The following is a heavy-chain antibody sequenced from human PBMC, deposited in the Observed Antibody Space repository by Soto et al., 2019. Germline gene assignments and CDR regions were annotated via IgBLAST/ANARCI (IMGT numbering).Heavy chain of an antibody. CDR2: IYHSGST. J-gene: IGHJ6*02. CDR3: ARDLFQAVTGYYGMDV. D-gene: IGHD6-19*01. V-gene: IGHV4-4*02. Sequence: QVQLQESGPGLVKPSGTLSLTCAVSGGSISSSNWWSWVRQPPGKGLEWIGEIYHSGSTNNNPSLKRRVTISVDKSKNQFSLKLSSVTAADTAVYYCARDLFQAVTGYYGMDVWGQGTTVTVSS. CDR1: GGSISSSNW.